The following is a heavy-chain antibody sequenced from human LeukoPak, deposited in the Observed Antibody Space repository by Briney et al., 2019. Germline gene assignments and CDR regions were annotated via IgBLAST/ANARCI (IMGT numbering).Heavy chain of an antibody. CDR1: GFIFNNYA. CDR2: ISGSGGGA. V-gene: IGHV3-23*01. Sequence: PGGSLRLSCETSGFIFNNYAMSWVRQAPGKGLEWVSGISGSGGGAYYADSVKGRFTVSRDNSKNTLFLQMNSLRAEDTAAYYCARGYYMDVWGTGTTVIVSS. J-gene: IGHJ6*03. CDR3: ARGYYMDV.